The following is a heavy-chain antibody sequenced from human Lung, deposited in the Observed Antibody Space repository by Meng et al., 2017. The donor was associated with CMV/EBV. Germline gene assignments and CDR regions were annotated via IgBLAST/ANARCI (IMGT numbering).Heavy chain of an antibody. V-gene: IGHV3-33*06. J-gene: IGHJ6*02. CDR2: IWYDGSNT. Sequence: GGSLRLSXGASGFTFSSYGMHWVRQAPGKGLEWVSLIWYDGSNTNYADSVKGRFSISRDYFKSTLYLQMNSLRVEDTGVYYCAKDSYHSAWYVPDQHDGMDVWGQGTVVTVSS. CDR3: AKDSYHSAWYVPDQHDGMDV. CDR1: GFTFSSYG. D-gene: IGHD2-2*01.